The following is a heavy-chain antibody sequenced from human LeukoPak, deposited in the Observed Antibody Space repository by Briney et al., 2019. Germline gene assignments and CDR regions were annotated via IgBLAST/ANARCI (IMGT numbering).Heavy chain of an antibody. Sequence: GGSLRLSCAASGFTFSSYGMHWVRQAPGKGLEWVAFIRYDGSNKYYADSVKGRFTIPRDNSKNTLYLQMNSLRAEDTAVYYCARGITMVRGPFYGMDVWGQGTTVTVSS. D-gene: IGHD3-10*01. V-gene: IGHV3-30*02. CDR3: ARGITMVRGPFYGMDV. J-gene: IGHJ6*02. CDR2: IRYDGSNK. CDR1: GFTFSSYG.